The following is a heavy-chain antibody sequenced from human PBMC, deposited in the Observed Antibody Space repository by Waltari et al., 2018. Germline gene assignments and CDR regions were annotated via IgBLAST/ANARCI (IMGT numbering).Heavy chain of an antibody. CDR3: ASGIAAAPWYYYYMDV. J-gene: IGHJ6*03. D-gene: IGHD6-13*01. CDR1: GFTFSSYG. CDR2: IRYDASNK. Sequence: QVQLVESGGGVVQPGGSLRLSCAASGFTFSSYGMHWVRQAPGKGLEWVAFIRYDASNKYYADSVKGRFTISRDNSKNTLYLQMNSLRAEDTAVYYCASGIAAAPWYYYYMDVWGKGTTVTVSS. V-gene: IGHV3-30*02.